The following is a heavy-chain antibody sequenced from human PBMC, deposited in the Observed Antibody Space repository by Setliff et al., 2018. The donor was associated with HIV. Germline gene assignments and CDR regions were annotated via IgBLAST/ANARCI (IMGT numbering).Heavy chain of an antibody. J-gene: IGHJ4*02. V-gene: IGHV4-38-2*02. Sequence: PSETLSLTCTVSGYSISSGYYWGWIRQPPGKGLEWIGRIYTSGSTNYNPSLKSRVTMSVDTSKNQFSLKLSSVTAADTAVYYCASAGSGTRAPPWYWGQGTLVTVSS. CDR2: IYTSGST. CDR3: ASAGSGTRAPPWY. D-gene: IGHD1-1*01. CDR1: GYSISSGYY.